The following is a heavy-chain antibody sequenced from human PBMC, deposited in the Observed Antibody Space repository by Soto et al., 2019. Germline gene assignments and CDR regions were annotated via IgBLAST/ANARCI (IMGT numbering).Heavy chain of an antibody. CDR2: SKRKTDGGTT. Sequence: EVQLVESGGGLVKPGESLRLSCTAPGFTFSNAWMNWVRQAPGKGLEWVGRSKRKTDGGTTDYAAPVKARFTISRDDSQNTVYLQMNSLKTEDTAVYYCSTDPPRYCSSTSCYVGFWGQGTLVTVSS. CDR1: GFTFSNAW. CDR3: STDPPRYCSSTSCYVGF. V-gene: IGHV3-15*01. J-gene: IGHJ4*02. D-gene: IGHD2-2*01.